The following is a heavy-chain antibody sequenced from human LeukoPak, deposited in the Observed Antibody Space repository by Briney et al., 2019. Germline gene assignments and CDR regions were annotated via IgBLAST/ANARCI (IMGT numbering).Heavy chain of an antibody. Sequence: SGTLSLTCAVSGGSLSSSNWWSWVRQPPGKGLEWIGEIYHSGSTNYNPSLKSRVTISVGKSKNQFSLKLSSVTAADTAVYYCARPIGGSYFDYWGQGTLVTVSS. CDR3: ARPIGGSYFDY. V-gene: IGHV4-4*02. CDR2: IYHSGST. J-gene: IGHJ4*02. CDR1: GGSLSSSNW. D-gene: IGHD3-16*01.